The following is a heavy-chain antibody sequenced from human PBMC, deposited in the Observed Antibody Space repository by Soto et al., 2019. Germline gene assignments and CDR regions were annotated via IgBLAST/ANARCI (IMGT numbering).Heavy chain of an antibody. Sequence: PSETLSLTCAVYGGSFSGYYWSWVRQPPGKGLEWIGEINHSGSTNYNPSLKSRVTISVDTSKNQFSLKLSSVTAADTAVYYCAIGPISGSYADYWGQGTLVTVSS. D-gene: IGHD1-26*01. V-gene: IGHV4-34*01. CDR3: AIGPISGSYADY. CDR1: GGSFSGYY. CDR2: INHSGST. J-gene: IGHJ4*02.